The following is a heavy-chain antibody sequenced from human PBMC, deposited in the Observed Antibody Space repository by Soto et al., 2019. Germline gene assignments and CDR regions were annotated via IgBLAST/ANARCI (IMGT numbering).Heavy chain of an antibody. J-gene: IGHJ4*02. Sequence: GSLRLSCAASGFTFSSYAMSWVRQAPGTGLEWVSAISGSGGSTYYADSVKGRFTISRDNSKHTLYLQMNRLRAEDTAVYYCAKEDYDSSGYYAQPDVRSYDYWGQGTLVTVSS. CDR1: GFTFSSYA. CDR3: AKEDYDSSGYYAQPDVRSYDY. CDR2: ISGSGGST. V-gene: IGHV3-23*01. D-gene: IGHD3-22*01.